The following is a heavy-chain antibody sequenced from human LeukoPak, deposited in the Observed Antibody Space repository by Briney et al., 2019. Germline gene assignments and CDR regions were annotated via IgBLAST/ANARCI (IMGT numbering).Heavy chain of an antibody. V-gene: IGHV3-11*04. CDR2: ISSSGSTM. J-gene: IGHJ6*03. CDR1: GFTFSDYY. Sequence: GGSLRLSCAASGFTFSDYYMSWIRQAPGKGLEWVPYISSSGSTMYYADSVKGRFTISRDNAKNSLYLQMNSLRAEDTAVYYCARETLYNWNYSSYYYMDVWGKGTTVTVSS. D-gene: IGHD1-7*01. CDR3: ARETLYNWNYSSYYYMDV.